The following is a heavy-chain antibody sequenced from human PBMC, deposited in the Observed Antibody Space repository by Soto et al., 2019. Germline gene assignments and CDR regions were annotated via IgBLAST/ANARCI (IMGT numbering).Heavy chain of an antibody. CDR3: TGGAPSRITIFGVVDNWFGP. D-gene: IGHD3-3*01. CDR2: ISAYNGNT. CDR1: GYTFTSYG. J-gene: IGHJ5*02. Sequence: QVQLVQSGAEVKKPGASVKVSCKASGYTFTSYGISWVRQAPGHGLEWMGRISAYNGNTNYAQKLQGRVTMTADTSTRTAYMELRRLRSDDTAVYYCTGGAPSRITIFGVVDNWFGPWGQGSLVTVSS. V-gene: IGHV1-18*01.